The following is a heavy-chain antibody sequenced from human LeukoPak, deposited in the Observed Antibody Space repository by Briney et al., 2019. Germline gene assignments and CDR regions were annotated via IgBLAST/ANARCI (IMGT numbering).Heavy chain of an antibody. D-gene: IGHD4/OR15-4a*01. CDR3: GKDIAPVQVHVFDY. J-gene: IGHJ4*02. CDR2: ISWNSSSI. Sequence: GGSLTLSCAASRFTFDGYAMHWVRQAHGRGLEWVSGISWNSSSIGYADSVKGRFTISRANAKNSLYLQMNSLSAEDPGLYYCGKDIAPVQVHVFDYWGQGALVTVSS. V-gene: IGHV3-9*01. CDR1: RFTFDGYA.